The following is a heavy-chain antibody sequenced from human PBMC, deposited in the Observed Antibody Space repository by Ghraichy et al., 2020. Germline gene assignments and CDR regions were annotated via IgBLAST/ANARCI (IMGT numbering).Heavy chain of an antibody. CDR2: ISTTGSYT. Sequence: GGSLRLSCAASGFNSNDYYISWVRQAPGKGLEWISYISTTGSYTKYAASVEGRFTISRDDAKNSVYLQMNSLRMEDTAIYYCARGGSGYDWRVDWFFDPWGRGTLVPVSS. D-gene: IGHD5-12*01. CDR1: GFNSNDYY. V-gene: IGHV3-11*05. CDR3: ARGGSGYDWRVDWFFDP. J-gene: IGHJ2*01.